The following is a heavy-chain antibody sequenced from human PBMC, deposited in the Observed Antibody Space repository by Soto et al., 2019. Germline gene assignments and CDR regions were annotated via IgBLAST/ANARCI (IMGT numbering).Heavy chain of an antibody. CDR2: INPSGGST. D-gene: IGHD2-2*02. J-gene: IGHJ5*02. V-gene: IGHV1-46*01. CDR3: ARERGIVVVPAAIPKNWFDP. CDR1: GYTFTSYY. Sequence: ASVKVSCKASGYTFTSYYMHWVRQAPGQGLEWMGIINPSGGSTSYAQKFQGRVTMTRDTSTSTVYMELSSLRSEDTAVYYCARERGIVVVPAAIPKNWFDPWGQGTLVTVYS.